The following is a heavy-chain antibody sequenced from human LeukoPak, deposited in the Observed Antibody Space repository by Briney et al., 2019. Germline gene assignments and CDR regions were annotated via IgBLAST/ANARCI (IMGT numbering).Heavy chain of an antibody. V-gene: IGHV3-23*01. D-gene: IGHD3-22*01. J-gene: IGHJ4*02. CDR1: GFTFSSYA. CDR3: ARDPPYYYDSSGGDY. CDR2: IGGSGGTT. Sequence: GGSLRLSCAASGFTFSSYAMSWVRQAPGKGLEWVSTIGGSGGTTYYADSVKGRFTISGDNSKNTLYLQMNSLRAEDTAVYYCARDPPYYYDSSGGDYWGQGTLVTVSS.